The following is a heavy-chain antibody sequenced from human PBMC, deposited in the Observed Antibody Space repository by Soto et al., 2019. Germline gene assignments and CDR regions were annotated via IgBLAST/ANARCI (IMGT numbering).Heavy chain of an antibody. CDR2: ISSSSSYI. D-gene: IGHD2-2*01. J-gene: IGHJ6*02. Sequence: EVQLVESGGGLVKPGGSLRLSCAASGFTFSSYSMNWVRQAPGKGLEWVSSISSSSSYIYYADSVKGRFTISRDNAKNSLYLQMNSLRAEDTAVYYCARDYCSSTSCYGGYYYYGMDVWGQGTTVTVSS. V-gene: IGHV3-21*01. CDR1: GFTFSSYS. CDR3: ARDYCSSTSCYGGYYYYGMDV.